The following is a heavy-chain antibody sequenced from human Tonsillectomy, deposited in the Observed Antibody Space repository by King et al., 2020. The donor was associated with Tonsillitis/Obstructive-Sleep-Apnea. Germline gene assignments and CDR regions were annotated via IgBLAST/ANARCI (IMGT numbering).Heavy chain of an antibody. J-gene: IGHJ4*02. CDR2: ISSSSSYI. D-gene: IGHD3-3*01. Sequence: QLVQSGGGLVKPGGSLRLSCAASGFTFSSYSMNWVRQAPGEGLEWVSSISSSSSYIYYADSVKGRFTISRDNAKNSLYLQMNSLRAEDTAVYYCARDDKDYDFWSGYWVVGAYDYWGQGTLVTVSS. CDR1: GFTFSSYS. CDR3: ARDDKDYDFWSGYWVVGAYDY. V-gene: IGHV3-21*01.